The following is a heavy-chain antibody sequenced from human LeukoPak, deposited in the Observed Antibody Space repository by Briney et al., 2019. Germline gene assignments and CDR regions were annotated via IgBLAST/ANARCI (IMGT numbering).Heavy chain of an antibody. Sequence: ASVKVSCKASGYTFTSYGISWVRQAPGQGLEWMGWISTYNGNTNYAQKLQGRVTMTTDTSTSTAYMELRRLRSDDTAVYYCARENGQQLVGVFDYWGQGTLVTVSS. CDR1: GYTFTSYG. D-gene: IGHD6-13*01. J-gene: IGHJ4*02. CDR2: ISTYNGNT. CDR3: ARENGQQLVGVFDY. V-gene: IGHV1-18*01.